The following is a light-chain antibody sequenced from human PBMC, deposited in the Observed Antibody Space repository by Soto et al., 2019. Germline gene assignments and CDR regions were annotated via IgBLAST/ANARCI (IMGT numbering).Light chain of an antibody. CDR3: QQSYSSPWT. CDR1: QNIRNY. CDR2: AAS. J-gene: IGKJ1*01. V-gene: IGKV1-39*01. Sequence: IHMTQKKTSLSASVRDSVTITCRASQNIRNYLNCYQQKPGRAPKILIYAASSLQSGVPSRFSGGGSGTDFTLTITSLQPEDFATYYCQQSYSSPWTFGQGSQVDIK.